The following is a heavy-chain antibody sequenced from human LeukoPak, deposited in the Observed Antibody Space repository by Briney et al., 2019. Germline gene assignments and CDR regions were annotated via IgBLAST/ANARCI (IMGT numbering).Heavy chain of an antibody. D-gene: IGHD1-26*01. CDR1: VVTFSSYC. Sequence: GGSLRLSCAAAVVTFSSYCVNWVRQAPWKGLEWVVNINEDGSEKNYVESLKGRFTISRDNAKNSLYLQMNSLRAEDTALYYCARELGSYEGGYYGMDVWGQGTTVTVSS. CDR3: ARELGSYEGGYYGMDV. CDR2: INEDGSEK. J-gene: IGHJ6*02. V-gene: IGHV3-7*01.